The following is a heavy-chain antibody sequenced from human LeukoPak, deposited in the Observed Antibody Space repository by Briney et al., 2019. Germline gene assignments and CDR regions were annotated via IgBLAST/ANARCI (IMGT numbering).Heavy chain of an antibody. V-gene: IGHV4-39*07. J-gene: IGHJ4*02. CDR2: IYHSEST. CDR1: GGSISSSSYY. CDR3: ARDRPYYYDSGTYEDDY. Sequence: SETLSLTCTVSGGSISSSSYYWGWIRQPPGKGLEWIGSIYHSESTYYNPSLRSRVTISVDTSKNQFSLKLSSVTAADTAVYYCARDRPYYYDSGTYEDDYWGQGTLVTVSS. D-gene: IGHD3-10*01.